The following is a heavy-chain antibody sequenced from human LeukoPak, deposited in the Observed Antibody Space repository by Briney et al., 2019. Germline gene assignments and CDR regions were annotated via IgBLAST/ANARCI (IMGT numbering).Heavy chain of an antibody. D-gene: IGHD3-3*01. V-gene: IGHV4-59*02. J-gene: IGHJ3*01. Sequence: SETLSLTCAVSGGSVNSHFCSWVRHSPGKELEWIGYYYYGGSTLYNPSLSSRVTISVDASKNHFSLRLNSVTAADTGVYYCAIMGSAYGNAFDVWGQGTMVTVSP. CDR1: GGSVNSHF. CDR3: AIMGSAYGNAFDV. CDR2: YYYGGST.